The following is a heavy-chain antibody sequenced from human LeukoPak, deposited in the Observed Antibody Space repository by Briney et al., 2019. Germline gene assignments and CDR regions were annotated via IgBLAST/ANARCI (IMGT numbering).Heavy chain of an antibody. CDR2: ISHDGSNK. CDR3: AKVRWGSDNALDS. Sequence: GGSLRLSCAASGFPFSDYGMYWVRQAPGKGLEWLAVISHDGSNKYYADSVKGRITISRDNSMNTLYPQMNSLRAEDTAVYYCAKVRWGSDNALDSWGQGTLVTGSS. D-gene: IGHD3-16*01. V-gene: IGHV3-30*18. J-gene: IGHJ4*02. CDR1: GFPFSDYG.